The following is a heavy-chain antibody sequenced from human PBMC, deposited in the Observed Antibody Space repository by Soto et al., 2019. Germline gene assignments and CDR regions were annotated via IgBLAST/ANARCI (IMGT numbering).Heavy chain of an antibody. CDR2: MRHSGGT. V-gene: IGHV4-34*01. J-gene: IGHJ3*02. D-gene: IGHD1-1*01. Sequence: QVQLQQWGAGLLKPSETLSLTCAVFGGSVNSGNYYWSWIRQPPGKGLEWIGEMRHSGGTHFNPSLKSRVTISVDTSKNQFSLKMSPVTAADTALYYCARVERGTATTVVDAFDIWGPGTMVPVSS. CDR1: GGSVNSGNYY. CDR3: ARVERGTATTVVDAFDI.